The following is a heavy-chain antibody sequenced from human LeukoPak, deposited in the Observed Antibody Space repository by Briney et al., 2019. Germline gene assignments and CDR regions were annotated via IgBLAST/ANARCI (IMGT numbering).Heavy chain of an antibody. CDR2: ISAYNGNT. CDR1: GYTFTGYY. V-gene: IGHV1-18*04. D-gene: IGHD4-17*01. Sequence: ASVKVSCKASGYTFTGYYMHWVRQAPGQGLEWMGWISAYNGNTNYAQKLQGRVTMTTDKSTSTAYMELRSLRSDDTAVYYCARDDVYGDRDFDYWGQGTLVTVSS. CDR3: ARDDVYGDRDFDY. J-gene: IGHJ4*02.